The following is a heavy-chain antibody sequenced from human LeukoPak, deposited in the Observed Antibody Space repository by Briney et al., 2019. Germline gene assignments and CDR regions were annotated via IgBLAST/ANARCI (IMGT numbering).Heavy chain of an antibody. V-gene: IGHV1-69*04. CDR1: GGTFSSYA. D-gene: IGHD5-24*01. J-gene: IGHJ4*02. CDR3: ASGGRDGYNGDY. Sequence: TVKVSCKASGGTFSSYAISWVRQAPGQGLEWMGRIIPIFGIANYAQKFQGRVTITADKSTSTAYMELSSLRSEDTAVYYCASGGRDGYNGDYWGQGTLVTVSS. CDR2: IIPIFGIA.